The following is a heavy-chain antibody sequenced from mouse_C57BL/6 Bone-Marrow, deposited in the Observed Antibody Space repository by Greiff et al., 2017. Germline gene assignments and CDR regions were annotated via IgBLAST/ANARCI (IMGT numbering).Heavy chain of an antibody. V-gene: IGHV1-81*01. D-gene: IGHD1-1*01. CDR2: IYPRSGNT. Sequence: VQLVESGAELARPGASVKLSCKASGHTFTSYGISWVKQRTGQGLEWIGEIYPRSGNTYYNEKFNGKATLTADKSSSTAYMELRSLSSEDSAVYFCARWDSIYYYGSSRSWGNYWGQGTTLTVSS. CDR3: ARWDSIYYYGSSRSWGNY. CDR1: GHTFTSYG. J-gene: IGHJ2*01.